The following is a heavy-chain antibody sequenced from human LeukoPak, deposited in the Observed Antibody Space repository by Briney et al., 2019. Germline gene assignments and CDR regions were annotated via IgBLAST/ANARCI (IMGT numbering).Heavy chain of an antibody. Sequence: GGSLCHSCAASGFTFTTYAMSWVRQAPGKGLEWVSAISGSGGSTYYADSVKGRFTISRDNSKNTLYLQMNSLTAEDTAVYYCAKQVTAPGPIDYWGQGTSVTFSP. CDR1: GFTFTTYA. V-gene: IGHV3-23*01. CDR2: ISGSGGST. CDR3: AKQVTAPGPIDY. J-gene: IGHJ4*02. D-gene: IGHD2-21*02.